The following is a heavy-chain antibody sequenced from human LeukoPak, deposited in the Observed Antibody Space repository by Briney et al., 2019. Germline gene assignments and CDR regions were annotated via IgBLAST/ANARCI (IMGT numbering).Heavy chain of an antibody. V-gene: IGHV3-48*03. J-gene: IGHJ6*03. Sequence: GSLRLSCADSGFTFNSHEMNWVRQAPGKGLEWISYISGGGGTTQYADSVKGRFTISRDNAKNSLYLQMNSLTAGDTAVYYCARGPPRGKYYYMDVWGKGTTVTVSS. CDR2: ISGGGGTT. D-gene: IGHD1-1*01. CDR1: GFTFNSHE. CDR3: ARGPPRGKYYYMDV.